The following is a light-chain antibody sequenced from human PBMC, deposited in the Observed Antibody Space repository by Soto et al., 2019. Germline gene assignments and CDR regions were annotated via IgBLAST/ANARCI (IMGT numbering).Light chain of an antibody. J-gene: IGKJ1*01. CDR2: KAS. CDR1: QSIDTW. Sequence: DIQMTQSPSTLSASVGDRVTITCRASQSIDTWLAWHQQKPGQAPKLLISKASSLESGVPSRFSGSGSGTEFTLTIRSLKPDDSATYYCQQYNSHRAFGQGTKVDIK. V-gene: IGKV1-5*03. CDR3: QQYNSHRA.